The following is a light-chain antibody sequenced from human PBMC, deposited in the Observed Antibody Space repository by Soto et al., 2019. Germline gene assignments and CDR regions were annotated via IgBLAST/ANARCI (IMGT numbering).Light chain of an antibody. Sequence: QSALTQPASVSGSPGQSITISCPGTSSDVGSYNLVSWYQHHPGKAPKLMIYEVSKRPSGVSNRFSGSKSGNTASLTISGLQAEDEADYYCCSYGGSSTYVFGTGTKVTVL. J-gene: IGLJ1*01. CDR3: CSYGGSSTYV. CDR1: SSDVGSYNL. V-gene: IGLV2-23*02. CDR2: EVS.